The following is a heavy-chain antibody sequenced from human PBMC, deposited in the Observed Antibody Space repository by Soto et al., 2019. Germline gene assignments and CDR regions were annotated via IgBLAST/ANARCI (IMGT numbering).Heavy chain of an antibody. CDR3: ATTFDSSGYYHNFGMDV. J-gene: IGHJ6*02. Sequence: SETLSLTCTVSGASINTVPYYWGWIRQSPGNGLEWSGSVYYSGFTYYNPSLKSRVTISLDTSKNQFSLEVSSVTAADTALYYCATTFDSSGYYHNFGMDVWGQGTTVTVSS. V-gene: IGHV4-39*01. D-gene: IGHD3-22*01. CDR1: GASINTVPYY. CDR2: VYYSGFT.